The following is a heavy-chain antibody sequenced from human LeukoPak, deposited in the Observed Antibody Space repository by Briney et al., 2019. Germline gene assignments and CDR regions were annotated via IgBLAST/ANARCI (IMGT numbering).Heavy chain of an antibody. D-gene: IGHD4-17*01. CDR2: IYPDGST. V-gene: IGHV3-53*01. CDR3: ARTNPVYGDYDY. CDR1: WLTVTDNY. J-gene: IGHJ4*02. Sequence: PGGSLRLSCAVSWLTVTDNYMSWVRQAPGKWLEWVSVIYPDGSTYPADSVKGRFTISRDNSKNTLFLQMNTLRADDTAVYHCARTNPVYGDYDYWGQGTLVTVSS.